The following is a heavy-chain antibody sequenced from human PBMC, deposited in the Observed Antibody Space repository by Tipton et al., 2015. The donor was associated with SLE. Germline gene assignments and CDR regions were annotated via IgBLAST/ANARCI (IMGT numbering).Heavy chain of an antibody. Sequence: TLSLTCAVYGGSFSGYYWSWIRQPPGKGLEWIGEINHSGSTNYNPSLKSRVTISVDTSKNQFSLKLSSVTAADMAVYYCTRGLLYSSTHYYYYYYMDVWGKGTTVTVSS. CDR2: INHSGST. V-gene: IGHV4-34*01. CDR3: TRGLLYSSTHYYYYYYMDV. J-gene: IGHJ6*03. D-gene: IGHD6-13*01. CDR1: GGSFSGYY.